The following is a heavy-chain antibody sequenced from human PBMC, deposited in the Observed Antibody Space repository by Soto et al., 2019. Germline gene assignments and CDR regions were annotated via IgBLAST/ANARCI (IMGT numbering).Heavy chain of an antibody. CDR3: ATWRPLNSFDF. V-gene: IGHV3-23*01. J-gene: IGHJ5*01. CDR1: GLTFGSRA. D-gene: IGHD5-12*01. Sequence: AGGSLRLSCVASGLTFGSRAMSWVRQSPGEGLEWVSTITDTGGDAKYADSVRGRFAISRDNSKNTLYLQATSLRAEDTAVYYCATWRPLNSFDFWGQGTRVTVS. CDR2: ITDTGGDA.